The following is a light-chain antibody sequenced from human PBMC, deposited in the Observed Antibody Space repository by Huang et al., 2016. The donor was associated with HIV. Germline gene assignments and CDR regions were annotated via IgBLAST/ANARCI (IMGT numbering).Light chain of an antibody. CDR2: AAS. Sequence: DIQMTQSPSSLSASVGDRVTITCRASQPINNYLNWYQQEPGKAPKCLIYAASSLQSGVPATFSGSGSGTDFTLIISSLQPEDFATYYCQQSYSTPRTFGQGTKVEIK. V-gene: IGKV1-39*01. J-gene: IGKJ1*01. CDR3: QQSYSTPRT. CDR1: QPINNY.